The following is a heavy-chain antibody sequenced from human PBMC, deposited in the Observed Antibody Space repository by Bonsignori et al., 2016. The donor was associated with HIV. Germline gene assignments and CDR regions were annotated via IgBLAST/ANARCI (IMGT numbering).Heavy chain of an antibody. D-gene: IGHD4-17*01. J-gene: IGHJ5*02. V-gene: IGHV1-69-2*01. CDR2: IDPENGET. Sequence: EVQLVQSGAEVKKPGATVKISCKVSGYTFTEFYIHWVQQAPGKGLEWMGVIDPENGETKYAEKFQGRLSITADTSTDTAYMKLSSLRSEDTAVYYCAFHHGDYLEGFDPWGPGNPGHRLL. CDR3: AFHHGDYLEGFDP. CDR1: GYTFTEFY.